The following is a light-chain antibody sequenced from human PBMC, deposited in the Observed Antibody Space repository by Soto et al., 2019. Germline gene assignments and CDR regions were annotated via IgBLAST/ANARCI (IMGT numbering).Light chain of an antibody. CDR1: SSDVGGYNY. CDR2: EVT. Sequence: QSALTQPPSGSRSPGQSVAISCTGTSSDVGGYNYVSWYQQHPGKAPKLIISEVTKRPSGVPDRFSGSKSGNTASLTVSGLQADDEADYFCSSYAGNNNLIFGGGTKVTLL. V-gene: IGLV2-8*01. CDR3: SSYAGNNNLI. J-gene: IGLJ2*01.